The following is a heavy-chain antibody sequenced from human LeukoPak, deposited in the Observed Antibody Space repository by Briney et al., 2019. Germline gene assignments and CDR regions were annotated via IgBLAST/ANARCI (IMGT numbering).Heavy chain of an antibody. CDR2: IDWNDDK. V-gene: IGHV2-70*17. J-gene: IGHJ6*02. D-gene: IGHD1-26*01. CDR3: ARSHSPPLVGAGSYYGMDV. Sequence: SGPTLVNPTQTLTLTCTFSGFSLSTSGMCVNWIRQPPGKALEWLARIDWNDDKFYSTSLKTRLTISKDTSKNQVVLTMTNMDPVDTATYYCARSHSPPLVGAGSYYGMDVWGQGTTVTVSS. CDR1: GFSLSTSGMC.